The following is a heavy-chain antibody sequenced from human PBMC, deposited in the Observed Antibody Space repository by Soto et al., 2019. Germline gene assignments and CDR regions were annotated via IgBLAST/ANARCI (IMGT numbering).Heavy chain of an antibody. D-gene: IGHD3-10*01. J-gene: IGHJ3*02. Sequence: QITLKESGRTLVKPTQTLTLTCSFSGFSLRANGMGVAWIRQPPGKALECLARIYWDDEIRYSPSLQSRLTITKDTSRNQVVLPMTKMDPVDTGTYYGARIKVVRGVIITDAFDIWGQGTVVTVSS. CDR1: GFSLRANGMG. V-gene: IGHV2-5*02. CDR2: IYWDDEI. CDR3: ARIKVVRGVIITDAFDI.